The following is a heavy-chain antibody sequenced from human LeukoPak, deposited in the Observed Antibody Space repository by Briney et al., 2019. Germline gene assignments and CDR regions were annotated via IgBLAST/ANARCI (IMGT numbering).Heavy chain of an antibody. CDR2: ISWNSGSI. D-gene: IGHD1-7*01. CDR3: AKGLGTTYYYGMDV. CDR1: GFTFDDYA. Sequence: PGRSLRLSCAASGFTFDDYAMYWVRQAPRKGLEWVSGISWNSGSIGYADSVKGRFIISRDNAKNSLYLQMNSLRAEDTALYYCAKGLGTTYYYGMDVWGQGTTVTVSS. J-gene: IGHJ6*02. V-gene: IGHV3-9*01.